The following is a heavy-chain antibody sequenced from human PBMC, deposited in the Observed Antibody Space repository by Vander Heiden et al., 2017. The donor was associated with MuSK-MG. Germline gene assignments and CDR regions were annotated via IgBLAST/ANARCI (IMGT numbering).Heavy chain of an antibody. CDR2: INSDGSDT. Sequence: EVQLVESGGGLVQPGGSLRLSCAASGFTFTTYWMHWGRRAPGKGLVWVSRINSDGSDTNYADSVKGRFTISRDNAKNTLYLQMNSLRAEDTAVYYCARHNTFDYWGQGTLVTVSS. CDR3: ARHNTFDY. V-gene: IGHV3-74*01. CDR1: GFTFTTYW. J-gene: IGHJ4*02.